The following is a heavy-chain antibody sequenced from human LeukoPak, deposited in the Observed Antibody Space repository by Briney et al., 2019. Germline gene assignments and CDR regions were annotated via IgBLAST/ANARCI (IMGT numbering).Heavy chain of an antibody. CDR1: GYRFTNYW. CDR3: ARSAPSMLGYYYYGMDV. D-gene: IGHD2-2*01. Sequence: GESLKISCKGSGYRFTNYWIGWVRQMPGKGLEWMGIIYPGDSDTRYSPFFQGQVTISADKSISTAYLQWSSLKASDTAMYYCARSAPSMLGYYYYGMDVWGKGTTVTVSS. CDR2: IYPGDSDT. J-gene: IGHJ6*04. V-gene: IGHV5-51*01.